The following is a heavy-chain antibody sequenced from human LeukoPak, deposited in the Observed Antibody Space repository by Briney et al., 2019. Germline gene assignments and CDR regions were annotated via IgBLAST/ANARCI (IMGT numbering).Heavy chain of an antibody. J-gene: IGHJ4*02. D-gene: IGHD6-19*01. Sequence: GGSLRLSCAAPGFTFSSYAMHWVRQAPGKGLEWVAVISYDGSNKYYADSVKGRFTISRDNSKNTLYLQMNSLRAEDTAVYYCAREEWLVHHYFDYWGQGTLVTVSS. V-gene: IGHV3-30*04. CDR2: ISYDGSNK. CDR3: AREEWLVHHYFDY. CDR1: GFTFSSYA.